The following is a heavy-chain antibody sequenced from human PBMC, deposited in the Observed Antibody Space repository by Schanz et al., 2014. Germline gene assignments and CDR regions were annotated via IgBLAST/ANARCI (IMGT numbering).Heavy chain of an antibody. Sequence: EVQLVESGGDLVQPGGSLRLSCAASGFTFSSYAMSWVRQAPGKGLEWVSAISGSGGSTYYADSVKGRFTISRDNSNHTLYLQMNSLRADDTAVYYCAKELYSGSHYGWFDPWGQGTLVTVSS. CDR1: GFTFSSYA. V-gene: IGHV3-23*04. J-gene: IGHJ5*02. D-gene: IGHD1-26*01. CDR3: AKELYSGSHYGWFDP. CDR2: ISGSGGST.